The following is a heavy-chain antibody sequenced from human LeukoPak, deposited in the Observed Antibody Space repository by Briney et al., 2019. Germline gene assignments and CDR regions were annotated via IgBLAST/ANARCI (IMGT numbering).Heavy chain of an antibody. CDR2: MNPNSGNT. J-gene: IGHJ5*02. Sequence: GASVKVSCKASGYTFTSYDINWVRQATGQGLEWMGWMNPNSGNTGYAQKFQGRVTITRNTSISTAYMELSSLRSEDTAVYYCARGRSNWGDRGYEPWGQGTLVTVSS. D-gene: IGHD3-16*01. CDR1: GYTFTSYD. V-gene: IGHV1-8*03. CDR3: ARGRSNWGDRGYEP.